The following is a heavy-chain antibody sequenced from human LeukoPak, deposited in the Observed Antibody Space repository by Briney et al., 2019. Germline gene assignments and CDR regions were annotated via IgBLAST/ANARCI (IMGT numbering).Heavy chain of an antibody. CDR2: IFYSGST. CDR1: GGSISTSNYY. J-gene: IGHJ4*02. D-gene: IGHD4-17*01. CDR3: ARAGYGDSDFDY. V-gene: IGHV4-39*07. Sequence: PSETLSLTCTVSGGSISTSNYYWGWIRQPPGKGLEWIGNIFYSGSTYYSPSLKSRVTISVDTSKNQFSLKLSSVTAADTAVYYCARAGYGDSDFDYWGQGTLVTVSS.